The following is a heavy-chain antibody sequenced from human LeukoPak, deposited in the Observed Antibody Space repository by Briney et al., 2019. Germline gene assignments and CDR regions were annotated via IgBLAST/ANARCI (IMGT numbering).Heavy chain of an antibody. CDR1: GYTFTSYD. D-gene: IGHD3-22*01. J-gene: IGHJ4*02. CDR2: MNPNSGNT. Sequence: ASVKVSCKASGYTFTSYDINWVRQATGQGLEWMGWMNPNSGNTGYAQKLQGRVTMTTDTSTSTAYMELRSLRSDDTAVYYCARDAVVSVSAEITMIVVVPGDYWGQGTLVTVSS. CDR3: ARDAVVSVSAEITMIVVVPGDY. V-gene: IGHV1-8*01.